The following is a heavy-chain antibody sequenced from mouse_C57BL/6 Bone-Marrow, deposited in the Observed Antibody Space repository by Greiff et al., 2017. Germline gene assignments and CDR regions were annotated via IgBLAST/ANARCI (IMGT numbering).Heavy chain of an antibody. CDR1: GYTFTDHT. D-gene: IGHD1-1*01. J-gene: IGHJ3*01. CDR2: IYPRDGST. Sequence: VQLVESDAELVKPGASVKISCKVSGYTFTDHTIHWMKQRPEQGLEWIGDIYPRDGSTKYNEKFKGKATLTADKSSSTAYMQLNSLTSEDSAVYYCARGYGSSSWFAYWGQGTLVTVSA. V-gene: IGHV1-78*01. CDR3: ARGYGSSSWFAY.